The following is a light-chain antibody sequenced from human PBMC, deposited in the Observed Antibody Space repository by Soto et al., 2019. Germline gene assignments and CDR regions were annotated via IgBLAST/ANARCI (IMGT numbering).Light chain of an antibody. CDR1: QNIYSN. Sequence: LVMTQSRTTLSVSPGERATLSCSASQNIYSNVAWYQQRPGQAPRLLIYRASTRATGIPARFSGSGSGTEFTLTISSLQSEDFTVYSCLQYHNLWAFGQGTKVDIK. CDR3: LQYHNLWA. CDR2: RAS. V-gene: IGKV3-15*01. J-gene: IGKJ1*01.